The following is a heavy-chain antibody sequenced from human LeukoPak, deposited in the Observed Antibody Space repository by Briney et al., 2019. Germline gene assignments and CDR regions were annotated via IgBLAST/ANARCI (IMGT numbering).Heavy chain of an antibody. CDR1: GYTFTCYD. J-gene: IGHJ6*02. CDR2: MKPNSGNT. V-gene: IGHV1-8*01. D-gene: IGHD6-13*01. Sequence: ASVKVSCKASGYTFTCYDINWVRQATGQGLEWMGWMKPNSGNTGYAQKFQGRVTMTRNTSISTAYMELSSLRSEDTAVYYCARGPLDYSSSWYSANYYYYGMDVWGQGTTVTVSS. CDR3: ARGPLDYSSSWYSANYYYYGMDV.